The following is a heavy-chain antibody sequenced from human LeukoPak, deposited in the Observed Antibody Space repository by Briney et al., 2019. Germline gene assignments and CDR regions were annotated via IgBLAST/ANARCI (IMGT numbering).Heavy chain of an antibody. CDR3: ARRGHYDSSGYYPFDY. V-gene: IGHV5-51*01. J-gene: IGHJ4*02. Sequence: GESLKISCKGSGYSFSTYCIGWVRQMPGKGLEWMGTIYPGDSDTRYSPSFQGQVTISADKSINTTFLQWSSLKATDTAMYFCARRGHYDSSGYYPFDYWGQGTLVTVSS. CDR1: GYSFSTYC. CDR2: IYPGDSDT. D-gene: IGHD3-22*01.